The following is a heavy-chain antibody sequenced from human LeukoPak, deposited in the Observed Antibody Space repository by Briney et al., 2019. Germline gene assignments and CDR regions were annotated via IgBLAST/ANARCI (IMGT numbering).Heavy chain of an antibody. V-gene: IGHV3-23*01. D-gene: IGHD6-13*01. Sequence: GGSLRLSCAASGLTVSSNYMSWVRQAPGKGLEWVSGISGSGGSTYYADSVKGRFTISRDNSKDTLFLQMNSLRAEDTAVYYCAKMDSIAAAGTFNYWGQGTLVTVSS. CDR3: AKMDSIAAAGTFNY. CDR1: GLTVSSNY. CDR2: ISGSGGST. J-gene: IGHJ4*02.